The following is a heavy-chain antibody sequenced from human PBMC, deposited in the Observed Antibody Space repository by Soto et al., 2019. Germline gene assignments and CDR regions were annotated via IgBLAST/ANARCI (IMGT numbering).Heavy chain of an antibody. D-gene: IGHD3-16*02. V-gene: IGHV4-30-4*02. Sequence: PSETLSLTCTFSGGSISSGDYYWSWIRQPPGKGLEWIGYIYYSGSTYYNPSLKSRVTISVDTSKNQFSLKLSSVTAADTAVYYCARTRGSYRYTTDYYYYYGIGVWGQGTTVTVSS. J-gene: IGHJ6*02. CDR2: IYYSGST. CDR3: ARTRGSYRYTTDYYYYYGIGV. CDR1: GGSISSGDYY.